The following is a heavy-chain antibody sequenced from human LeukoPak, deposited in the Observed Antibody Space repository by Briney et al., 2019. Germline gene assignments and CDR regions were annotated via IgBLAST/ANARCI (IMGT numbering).Heavy chain of an antibody. D-gene: IGHD3-9*01. V-gene: IGHV3-53*01. J-gene: IGHJ4*02. Sequence: GGSLRLSCAAPGFTVCSNYMSWVRQAPGQGLEWVSVINSGGRTYYADFVKGRFTISRDSSKNTLYLQINSLRAEDTAVYYCARMYHITHYYDFWGQGTLVTVSS. CDR1: GFTVCSNY. CDR3: ARMYHITHYYDF. CDR2: INSGGRT.